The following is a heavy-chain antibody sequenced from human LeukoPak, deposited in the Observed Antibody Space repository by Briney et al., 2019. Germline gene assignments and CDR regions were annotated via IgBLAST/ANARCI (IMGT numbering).Heavy chain of an antibody. CDR3: ARDWNPGHHWFDP. CDR2: IYYSGST. D-gene: IGHD1-1*01. Sequence: PSETLSLTCTVSGGSISSSSYYWGWIRQPPGKGLEWIGSIYYSGSTYYNPSLKSRVTISVDTSKNQFSLKLSSVTAADTAVYYCARDWNPGHHWFDPWGQGTLVTVSS. CDR1: GGSISSSSYY. V-gene: IGHV4-39*07. J-gene: IGHJ5*02.